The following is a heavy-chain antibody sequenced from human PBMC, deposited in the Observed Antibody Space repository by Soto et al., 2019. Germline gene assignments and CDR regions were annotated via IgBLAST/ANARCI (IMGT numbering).Heavy chain of an antibody. J-gene: IGHJ3*02. D-gene: IGHD6-13*01. Sequence: QVQLQESGPGLVKPSETLSLTCTVSGGSISFYYWNWIWQSPGKGLEWIGYSYSSGSSTYNPSLKSRVTISVDTSKNQFSLQLRSVTAADTAVYYCARGDSTTHGDAFDIWGQGRVVTVSP. CDR1: GGSISFYY. V-gene: IGHV4-59*01. CDR3: ARGDSTTHGDAFDI. CDR2: SYSSGSS.